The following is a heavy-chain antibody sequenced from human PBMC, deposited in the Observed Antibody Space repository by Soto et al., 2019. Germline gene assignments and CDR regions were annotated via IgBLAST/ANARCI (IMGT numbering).Heavy chain of an antibody. D-gene: IGHD3-10*01. CDR3: ARDLGTDYYGSDRFGGMDV. Sequence: SETLSLTCTVSGGSISSYYWSWIRQPPGKGLEWIGYIYYSGSTNYNPSLKSRVTISIDTSKNQFSLKLSSVTAADTAVYYCARDLGTDYYGSDRFGGMDVWGQGTTVTVSS. CDR2: IYYSGST. V-gene: IGHV4-59*01. CDR1: GGSISSYY. J-gene: IGHJ6*02.